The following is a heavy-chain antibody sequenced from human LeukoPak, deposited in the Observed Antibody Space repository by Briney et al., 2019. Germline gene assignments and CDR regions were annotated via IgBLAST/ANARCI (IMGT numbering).Heavy chain of an antibody. CDR3: ARDPTYSSGWGDYYYYGMDV. CDR1: GYTFTGYY. Sequence: ASVKVSCKASGYTFTGYYMHWVRQAPGQGLEWMGWINPNSGGTNYAQKFQGRVTMTRDTSISTAYMEPSRLRSDDTAVYYCARDPTYSSGWGDYYYYGMDVWGQGTTVTVSS. J-gene: IGHJ6*02. CDR2: INPNSGGT. D-gene: IGHD6-19*01. V-gene: IGHV1-2*02.